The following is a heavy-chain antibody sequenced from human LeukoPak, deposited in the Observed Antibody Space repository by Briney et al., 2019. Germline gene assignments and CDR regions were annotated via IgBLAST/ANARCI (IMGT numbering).Heavy chain of an antibody. J-gene: IGHJ4*02. V-gene: IGHV3-30*02. CDR2: IRYDGSNK. CDR1: GFTFSSYG. Sequence: GGSLRLSCAASGFTFSSYGMHWVRQAPGKGLEWVAFIRYDGSNKYYADSVKGRFTISRDNSKYTLYLQMNSLRAEDTAVYYCAKDRPLGSSGAFDYWGQGTLVTVSS. D-gene: IGHD3-10*01. CDR3: AKDRPLGSSGAFDY.